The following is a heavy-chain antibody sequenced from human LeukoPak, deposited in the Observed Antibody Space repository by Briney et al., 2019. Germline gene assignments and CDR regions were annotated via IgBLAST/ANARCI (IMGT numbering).Heavy chain of an antibody. CDR2: ICWNSGSI. V-gene: IGHV3-9*01. CDR3: AKDLSLWFGEPNWFDP. D-gene: IGHD3-10*01. CDR1: GFPLDDYS. J-gene: IGHJ5*02. Sequence: GGSLRLSCAAPGFPLDDYSMHWGRPAPGEGLGWGSGICWNSGSIGYADSVKGRFTISRDNSKNTLYLQMNSLRAEDTAVYYCAKDLSLWFGEPNWFDPWGQGTLVTVSS.